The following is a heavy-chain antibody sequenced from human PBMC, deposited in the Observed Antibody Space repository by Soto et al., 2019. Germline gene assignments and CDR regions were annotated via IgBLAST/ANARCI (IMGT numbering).Heavy chain of an antibody. CDR1: GFTFSNYA. CDR2: INIDGGRT. CDR3: ARYIYCSGGSCYSPPKFDY. D-gene: IGHD2-15*01. V-gene: IGHV3-23*01. Sequence: GGSLRLSCAASGFTFSNYAMSWVRQAPGKGLEWVSSINIDGGRTYYPDYVKSRFTISRDNSKNTLYLQMNSLRVEDTAVYYCARYIYCSGGSCYSPPKFDYWGQGTLVTVSS. J-gene: IGHJ4*02.